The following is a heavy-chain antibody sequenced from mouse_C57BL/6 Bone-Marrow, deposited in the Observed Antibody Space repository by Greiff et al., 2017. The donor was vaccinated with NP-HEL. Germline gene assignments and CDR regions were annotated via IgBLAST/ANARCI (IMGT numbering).Heavy chain of an antibody. Sequence: EVHLVESGGDLVKPGGSLKLSCAASGFTFSSYGMSWVRQTPDKRLEWVATISSGGSYTYYPDSVKGRFPLSFDKAKNTLYLQMRSLKSEDTAMYYCASPYDYDVAWFAYWGQGTLVTVSA. CDR1: GFTFSSYG. CDR3: ASPYDYDVAWFAY. J-gene: IGHJ3*01. V-gene: IGHV5-6*01. D-gene: IGHD2-4*01. CDR2: ISSGGSYT.